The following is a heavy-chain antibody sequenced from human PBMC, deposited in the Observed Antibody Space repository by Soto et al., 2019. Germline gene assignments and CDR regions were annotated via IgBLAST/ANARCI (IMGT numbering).Heavy chain of an antibody. Sequence: GGSLRLSCAASGFTFSSYGIHWVRPAPGKGLEWVAVIWYDGSNKYYADSVKGRFTISRDNSKNTLYLQMNSLRAEDTAVYYCARGSYGDYVIDYWGQGTLVTVSS. V-gene: IGHV3-33*01. D-gene: IGHD4-17*01. CDR2: IWYDGSNK. J-gene: IGHJ4*02. CDR1: GFTFSSYG. CDR3: ARGSYGDYVIDY.